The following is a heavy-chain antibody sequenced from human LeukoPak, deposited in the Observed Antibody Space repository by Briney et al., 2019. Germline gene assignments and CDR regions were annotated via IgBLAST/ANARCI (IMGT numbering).Heavy chain of an antibody. D-gene: IGHD3-3*01. J-gene: IGHJ4*02. CDR3: GNNYNLDY. CDR2: IRAGGGST. CDR1: GFPFSIYA. V-gene: IGHV3-23*01. Sequence: GGALRLSCAASGFPFSIYAMTWVRQAPGKGLEWVSCIRAGGGSTYYADSVNGRFTISRDNSKNTGYLQMNSLRAEDTAVYYCGNNYNLDYWGQGTLVTVSS.